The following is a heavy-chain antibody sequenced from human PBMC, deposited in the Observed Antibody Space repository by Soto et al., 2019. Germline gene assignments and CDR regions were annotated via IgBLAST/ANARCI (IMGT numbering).Heavy chain of an antibody. CDR2: INPKSGAT. D-gene: IGHD1-26*01. CDR3: ASAKTSGPGGGTTTSFDC. J-gene: IGHJ4*02. V-gene: IGHV1-2*04. CDR1: GYTFTDYY. Sequence: ASVKVSCKASGYTFTDYYMHWVRQAPGQGLEWIGWINPKSGATNYAQKFQGWVTMTRGTSISTAYMELSRLTSDDTAVFYFASAKTSGPGGGTTTSFDCWGQGTLVTVSS.